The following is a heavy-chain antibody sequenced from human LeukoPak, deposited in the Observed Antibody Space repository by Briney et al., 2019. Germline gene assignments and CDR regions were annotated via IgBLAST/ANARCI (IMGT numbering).Heavy chain of an antibody. D-gene: IGHD1-14*01. Sequence: ASQTLSLTCTVSGGSISSGGHYWNGIRQHPGEGLEWIGYIYYSGSTYYNPSLKSRVTISVDTSKNQFSLKLSSVTAADTAVYYCARALPPSYCGMDVWGQGTTVTVPS. CDR3: ARALPPSYCGMDV. CDR2: IYYSGST. V-gene: IGHV4-31*03. CDR1: GGSISSGGHY. J-gene: IGHJ6*02.